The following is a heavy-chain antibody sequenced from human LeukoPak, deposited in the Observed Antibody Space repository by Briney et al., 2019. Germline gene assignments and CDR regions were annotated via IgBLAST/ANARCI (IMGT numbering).Heavy chain of an antibody. V-gene: IGHV1-46*01. J-gene: IGHJ4*02. CDR3: ARSVQTYYYDNRGLASDY. Sequence: ASVKVSCKASGYTFTSYYMHWVRQAPGQGLEWMGITNPSGGSTSYAQKFQGRVTMTRDTPTSTVYMELSSLRSEDTAVYYCARSVQTYYYDNRGLASDYWGQGTLVTVSS. CDR2: TNPSGGST. CDR1: GYTFTSYY. D-gene: IGHD3-22*01.